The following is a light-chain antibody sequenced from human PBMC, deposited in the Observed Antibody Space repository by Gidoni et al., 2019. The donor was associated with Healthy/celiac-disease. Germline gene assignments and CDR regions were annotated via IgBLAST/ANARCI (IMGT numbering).Light chain of an antibody. CDR1: QSISSY. J-gene: IGKJ2*01. V-gene: IGKV1-39*01. Sequence: DIQLTQSPSSLSASVGHRVTITCRASQSISSYLNWYQQKPGKAPKLLIYAASSLQSGVPSRFSGSGAGTDFTITISSLQHEDFATYYCQQSYSTPRTFGQGTKLEIK. CDR2: AAS. CDR3: QQSYSTPRT.